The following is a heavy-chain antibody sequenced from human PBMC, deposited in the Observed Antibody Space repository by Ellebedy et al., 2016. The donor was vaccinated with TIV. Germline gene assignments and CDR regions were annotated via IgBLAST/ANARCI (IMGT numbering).Heavy chain of an antibody. CDR3: ARQQCLLCPFDY. J-gene: IGHJ4*02. CDR2: ISWNRVDI. V-gene: IGHV3-9*01. CDR1: GFRFGDYA. D-gene: IGHD2/OR15-2a*01. Sequence: SLKISCAASGFRFGDYAMHWVRQAPGKGLEWVSGISWNRVDIGFADSVKGRFTISRDNAKSSLYLQMNSLRAEDTAFYYCARQQCLLCPFDYWGQGTLVTVSS.